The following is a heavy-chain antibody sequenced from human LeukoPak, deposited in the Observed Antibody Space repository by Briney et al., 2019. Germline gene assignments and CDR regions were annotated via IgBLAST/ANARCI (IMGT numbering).Heavy chain of an antibody. Sequence: GGSLRLSCAASGFTVSSNYMSWVRQAPGKGLEWVSVIYSGGSTYYADSVKCRFTISRDNSKNTLYLQMNSLRAEDTAVYYCASTVSSTSGYYYYYYMDVWGKGTTVTVSS. V-gene: IGHV3-66*02. CDR2: IYSGGST. CDR3: ASTVSSTSGYYYYYYMDV. J-gene: IGHJ6*03. CDR1: GFTVSSNY. D-gene: IGHD2-2*01.